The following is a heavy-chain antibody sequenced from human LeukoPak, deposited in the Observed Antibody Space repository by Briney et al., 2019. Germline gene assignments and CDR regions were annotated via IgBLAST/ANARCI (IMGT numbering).Heavy chain of an antibody. J-gene: IGHJ4*02. CDR1: GYTLTSYG. Sequence: ASVKVSCKASGYTLTSYGISWVRQAPGQGLEWMGWISAYNGNTNYAQKLQGRVTMTTDTSTSTAYMELRSLRSDDTAVYYCARDKVEGLGWAAAGRPFDYWGQGTLVTVSS. V-gene: IGHV1-18*01. CDR2: ISAYNGNT. CDR3: ARDKVEGLGWAAAGRPFDY. D-gene: IGHD6-13*01.